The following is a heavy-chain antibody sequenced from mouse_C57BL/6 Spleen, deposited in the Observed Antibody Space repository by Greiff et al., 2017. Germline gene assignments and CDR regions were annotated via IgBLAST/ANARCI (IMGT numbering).Heavy chain of an antibody. D-gene: IGHD2-5*01. CDR2: INPNNGGT. CDR3: ARWSNLYAMDY. J-gene: IGHJ4*01. CDR1: GYTFTDYN. V-gene: IGHV1-22*01. Sequence: VQLQKNGPDLVKPGASFKMAGNSAGYTFTDYNMHWVKQSHGKSLEWIGYINPNNGGTSYNQKFKGKATLTVNKSSSTAYMERRSLTSEDSAVYYCARWSNLYAMDYWGQGTSVTVSS.